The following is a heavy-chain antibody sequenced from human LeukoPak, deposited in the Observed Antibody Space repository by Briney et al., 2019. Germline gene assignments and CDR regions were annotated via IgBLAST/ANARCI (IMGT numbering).Heavy chain of an antibody. V-gene: IGHV3-30*18. D-gene: IGHD2-8*01. CDR1: GFTFSSYG. J-gene: IGHJ5*02. CDR3: AKAGCTNIACRPNVYNWLDP. Sequence: QPGRSLRLSCAASGFTFSSYGMHWVRQAPGKGLEWVAVISYDGSNKYYADSVKGRFTISRDNSKNTLHLQMTSLRAEDTAVYYCAKAGCTNIACRPNVYNWLDPWGQGTLVTVSS. CDR2: ISYDGSNK.